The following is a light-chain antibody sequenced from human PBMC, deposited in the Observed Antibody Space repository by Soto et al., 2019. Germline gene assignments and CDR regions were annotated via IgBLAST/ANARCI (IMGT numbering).Light chain of an antibody. V-gene: IGKV1-5*03. CDR3: RQYGRSLEFA. CDR1: QSISGW. Sequence: DIRMTQSPSTVSASVGDRVTITCRASQSISGWLAWYQQKPGKAPRLLIYMASSLESGVPSRFSGSGSGTDFTLTISRLDPEDFAVYYCRQYGRSLEFAVGGGTKVDIK. CDR2: MAS. J-gene: IGKJ4*01.